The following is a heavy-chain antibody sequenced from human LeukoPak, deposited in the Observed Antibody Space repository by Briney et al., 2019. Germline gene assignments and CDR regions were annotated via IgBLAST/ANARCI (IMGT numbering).Heavy chain of an antibody. CDR2: ISGTGSST. J-gene: IGHJ4*02. Sequence: GGSLRLSCAASGFTFNNYAMNWVRQGPGEGLEWVSAISGTGSSTYYADSVKGRFTISRDNSKNTLYLQMNSLRAEDTAVYYCARAGYPGAYYFDYWGQGTLVTVSS. D-gene: IGHD5-18*01. CDR3: ARAGYPGAYYFDY. CDR1: GFTFNNYA. V-gene: IGHV3-23*01.